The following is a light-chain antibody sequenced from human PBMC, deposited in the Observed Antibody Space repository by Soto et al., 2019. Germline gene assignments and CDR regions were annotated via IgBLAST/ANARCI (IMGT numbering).Light chain of an antibody. CDR3: QVWESSSDHVV. CDR2: DDR. J-gene: IGLJ2*01. CDR1: DVGSKT. V-gene: IGLV3-21*02. Sequence: SYELTQPPSVSVAPGQTARIPCGGNDVGSKTVHWYQQKAGQAPVLVVYDDRDRPSGIPERFSGSNSGNTATLTISRVEAGDEADYYCQVWESSSDHVVFGGGTQLTVL.